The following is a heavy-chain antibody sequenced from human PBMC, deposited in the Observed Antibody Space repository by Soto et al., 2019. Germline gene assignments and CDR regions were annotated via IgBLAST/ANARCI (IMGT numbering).Heavy chain of an antibody. V-gene: IGHV4-59*01. CDR3: ATGLAVAGIGY. D-gene: IGHD6-19*01. J-gene: IGHJ4*02. CDR2: IYYSGST. Sequence: QVQLQESGPGLVKPSETLSLTCTVSGGSISSYYWSWIRQPPGKGLEWIGYIYYSGSTNYNPSLKSRVTISVATSKNQFSLKLSSVTAADTAVYYCATGLAVAGIGYWGQGTLVTVSS. CDR1: GGSISSYY.